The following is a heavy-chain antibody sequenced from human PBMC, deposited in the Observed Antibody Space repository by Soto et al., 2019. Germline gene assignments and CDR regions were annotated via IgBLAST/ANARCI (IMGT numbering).Heavy chain of an antibody. CDR2: ISYDGSNK. J-gene: IGHJ4*02. CDR1: GFTFSSYA. Sequence: QVQLVESGGGVVQPGRSLRLSCAASGFTFSSYAMHWVRQAPGKGLEWVAVISYDGSNKYYADSVKGRFTISRDNSKNTLYLQMNSLRAEDTAVYYCARVLTDYGDYGFDYWGQGTLVTVSS. CDR3: ARVLTDYGDYGFDY. V-gene: IGHV3-30-3*01. D-gene: IGHD4-17*01.